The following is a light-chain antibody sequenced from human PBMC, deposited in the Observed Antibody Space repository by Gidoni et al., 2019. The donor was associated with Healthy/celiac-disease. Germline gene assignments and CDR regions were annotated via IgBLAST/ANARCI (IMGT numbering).Light chain of an antibody. CDR1: QSVSSN. CDR2: GAS. J-gene: IGKJ1*01. CDR3: QQYNNWPPWT. V-gene: IGKV3-15*01. Sequence: EIVMTQSPATLSVSPGERATLSCRASQSVSSNLAWYQQKPGQAPRLLIYGASTRATGIPARFSGSGSGTEFTLNISSLQSEDFAVYYCQQYNNWPPWTVXQXTKVEIK.